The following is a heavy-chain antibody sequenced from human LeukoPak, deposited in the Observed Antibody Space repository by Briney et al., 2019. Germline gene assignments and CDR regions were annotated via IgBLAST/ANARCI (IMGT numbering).Heavy chain of an antibody. J-gene: IGHJ4*02. CDR3: AKECGGGCSDDY. CDR1: GFTFSAYG. D-gene: IGHD2-21*02. V-gene: IGHV3-30*02. CDR2: IWFDGSNK. Sequence: PGGSLSLSCAASGFTFSAYGMHWVRRAPGKGLEWVAFIWFDGSNKYYADSVKGRFTISRDNSKNTLYLQMNSLRLEDTAVFYCAKECGGGCSDDYWGQGTLVTVSS.